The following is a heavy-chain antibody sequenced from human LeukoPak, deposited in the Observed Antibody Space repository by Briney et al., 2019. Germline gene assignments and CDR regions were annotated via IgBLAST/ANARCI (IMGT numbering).Heavy chain of an antibody. CDR2: INPSGGDT. CDR1: GYTFANYY. V-gene: IGHV1-46*01. Sequence: ASVKVSCKASGYTFANYYMHWVRQAPGQGLEWMGIINPSGGDTSYAQRFQGRVTMTRDMSTSTVYMELSSLKSEETAVYYCARAGQPLRAGYSSGWYYGMDVWGQGTTVTVSS. J-gene: IGHJ6*02. D-gene: IGHD6-19*01. CDR3: ARAGQPLRAGYSSGWYYGMDV.